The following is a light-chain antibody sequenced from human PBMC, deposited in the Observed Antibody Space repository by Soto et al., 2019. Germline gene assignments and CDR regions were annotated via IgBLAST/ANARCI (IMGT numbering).Light chain of an antibody. CDR2: DVS. J-gene: IGKJ4*01. CDR3: QQRTDWPT. CDR1: QSVSNY. V-gene: IGKV3-11*01. Sequence: EIVLTQSPATLSLSPGERATLSCRASQSVSNYLAWYQQKPGQPPRLLIYDVSNRITGIPARFSGSGSGTDFTLTISSLEPEDFAVYYCQQRTDWPTFGGGTKVEIK.